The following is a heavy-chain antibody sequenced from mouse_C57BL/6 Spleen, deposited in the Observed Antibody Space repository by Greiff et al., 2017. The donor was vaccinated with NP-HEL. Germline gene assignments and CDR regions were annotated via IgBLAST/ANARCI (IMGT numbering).Heavy chain of an antibody. CDR3: ARKGDYWYFDV. D-gene: IGHD2-13*01. Sequence: QVQLKESGPGLVAPSQSLSITCTVSGFSLTSYAISWVRQPPGKGLEWLGVLWTGGGTNYNSALKSRLSISKDNSKSQVFLKMNSLQTDDTARYYCARKGDYWYFDVWGTGTTVTVSS. CDR2: LWTGGGT. CDR1: GFSLTSYA. J-gene: IGHJ1*03. V-gene: IGHV2-9-1*01.